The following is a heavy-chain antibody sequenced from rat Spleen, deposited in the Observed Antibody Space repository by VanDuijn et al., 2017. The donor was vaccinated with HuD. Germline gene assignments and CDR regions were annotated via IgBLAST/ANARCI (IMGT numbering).Heavy chain of an antibody. D-gene: IGHD1-6*01. Sequence: EVQLVESGGGLVQPGRSLKLSCVASGFTFNNYWMSWIRQAPGKGLEWIASFTFPGGNLYYLDSVKGRFTISRENAQNTLYLQMNSLRSEDTATYYCTRAMYTTDYYYAKGYYVMDAWGQGASVTVSS. V-gene: IGHV5-31*01. CDR1: GFTFNNYW. CDR3: TRAMYTTDYYYAKGYYVMDA. J-gene: IGHJ4*01. CDR2: FTFPGGNL.